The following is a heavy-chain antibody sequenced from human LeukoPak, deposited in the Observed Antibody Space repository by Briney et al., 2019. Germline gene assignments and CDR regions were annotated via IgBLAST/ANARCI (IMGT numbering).Heavy chain of an antibody. J-gene: IGHJ4*02. CDR2: ISNSGSTI. CDR1: GFTFNSYE. V-gene: IGHV3-48*03. Sequence: GGSLRLSCAASGFTFNSYEMHWVRQAPGKGLEWISYISNSGSTIYYADSVKGRFTISRDNAKNSLYLQMNSLRAEDTAVYYCARDQGGVGYWGQGTLVTVSS. D-gene: IGHD3-16*01. CDR3: ARDQGGVGY.